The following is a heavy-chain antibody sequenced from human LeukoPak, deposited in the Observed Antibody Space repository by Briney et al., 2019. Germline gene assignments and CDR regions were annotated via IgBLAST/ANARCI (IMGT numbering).Heavy chain of an antibody. D-gene: IGHD6-19*01. CDR1: GFSVSSNS. CDR3: ARVLAAIALRDYHYVDV. Sequence: TGGSLRLSCAAFGFSVSSNSMSWVRQAPGKGLECVSIIYSRDVTSYADSVKDRFTISRDSDKNTLFLQMDSLRSDDTAVYYCARVLAAIALRDYHYVDVWGKGTTVTVSS. CDR2: IYSRDVT. V-gene: IGHV3-53*01. J-gene: IGHJ6*03.